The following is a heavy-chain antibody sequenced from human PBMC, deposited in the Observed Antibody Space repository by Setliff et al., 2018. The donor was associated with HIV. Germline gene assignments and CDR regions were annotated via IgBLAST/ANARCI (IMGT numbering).Heavy chain of an antibody. V-gene: IGHV4-59*01. J-gene: IGHJ6*03. CDR3: AHSPRRGYGYASFYYHYYYVDV. CDR1: GGSISSYY. D-gene: IGHD5-18*01. Sequence: PSETLSLTCTVSGGSISSYYWSWIRQPPGKGLEWIGSIYFTGSSDNNPSLKSRVTLSVDTSKHQVVLKLTNMDPVDTATYYCAHSPRRGYGYASFYYHYYYVDVWGKGTTVTVSS. CDR2: IYFTGSS.